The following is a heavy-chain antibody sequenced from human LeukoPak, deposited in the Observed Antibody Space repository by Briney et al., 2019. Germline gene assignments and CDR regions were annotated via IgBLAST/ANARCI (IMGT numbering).Heavy chain of an antibody. Sequence: ASVKVSCKAFGYTFTSYGISWVRQAPGQGLEWMGWISAYNGNTNYAQKLQGRVTMTTDTSTSTAYMELRSLRSDDTAVYYCARDAGRITMIVVVPDYWGQGTLVTVSS. CDR2: ISAYNGNT. J-gene: IGHJ4*02. CDR1: GYTFTSYG. V-gene: IGHV1-18*01. D-gene: IGHD3-22*01. CDR3: ARDAGRITMIVVVPDY.